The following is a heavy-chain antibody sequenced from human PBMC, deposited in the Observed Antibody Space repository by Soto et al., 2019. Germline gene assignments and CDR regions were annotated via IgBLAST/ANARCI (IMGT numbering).Heavy chain of an antibody. CDR1: GGSFSGYY. D-gene: IGHD1-7*01. Sequence: SETLSLTCAVYGGSFSGYYWSWIRQPPGKGLEWIGEINHSGSTNYNPSLKSRFTISIDTSKNQFSLKLSSVTAADTAVYYCARDVTGTGVDYWGQGTLVTVSS. J-gene: IGHJ4*02. CDR2: INHSGST. V-gene: IGHV4-34*01. CDR3: ARDVTGTGVDY.